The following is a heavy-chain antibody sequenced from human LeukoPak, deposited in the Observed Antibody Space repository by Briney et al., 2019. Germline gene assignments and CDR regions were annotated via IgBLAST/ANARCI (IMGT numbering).Heavy chain of an antibody. V-gene: IGHV3-23*01. CDR2: INAFGAST. CDR3: AKVALGYCSGSACYYFDY. CDR1: GFTFSGYA. D-gene: IGHD2-15*01. Sequence: GGSLRLSCAASGFTFSGYAMSWVRQAPGKGLEWVSSINAFGASTYYADSVKGRFTISRDNSKNTLYVQMNSLRAEETAVYYCAKVALGYCSGSACYYFDYGGQGTLVTVSS. J-gene: IGHJ4*02.